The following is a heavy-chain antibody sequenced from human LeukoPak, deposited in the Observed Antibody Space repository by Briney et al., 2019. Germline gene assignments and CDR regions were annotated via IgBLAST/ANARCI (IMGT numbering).Heavy chain of an antibody. CDR1: GASVSSDY. D-gene: IGHD3-10*01. V-gene: IGHV4-59*08. Sequence: SETLSLTYSVSGASVSSDYWNWIRQSPGRGLEWIGYTHYRGDINYNPCLKSRLTMSVDASSNQVSLNLSSVTAADAAVYYCGRNLGSGSDHWGQGTLVTVSS. J-gene: IGHJ4*02. CDR2: THYRGDI. CDR3: GRNLGSGSDH.